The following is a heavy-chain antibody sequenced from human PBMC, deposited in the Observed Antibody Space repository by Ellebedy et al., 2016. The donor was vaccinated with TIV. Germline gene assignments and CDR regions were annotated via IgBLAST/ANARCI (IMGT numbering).Heavy chain of an antibody. V-gene: IGHV4-39*01. Sequence: MPSETLSLTCSVSGGSIGNTFYYRGWIRQPPGKGLEWIGSISYSWTTSYNPSLKSRFTISVDRSKNQFSLNVTSVTAADTAVYYCARGGAAGSSDYYYGMDVWGQGTTVTVSS. J-gene: IGHJ6*02. D-gene: IGHD6-13*01. CDR3: ARGGAAGSSDYYYGMDV. CDR1: GGSIGNTFYY. CDR2: ISYSWTT.